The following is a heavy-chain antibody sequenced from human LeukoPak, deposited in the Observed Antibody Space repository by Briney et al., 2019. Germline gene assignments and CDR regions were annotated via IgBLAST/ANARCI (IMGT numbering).Heavy chain of an antibody. CDR1: GYSFTSYW. J-gene: IGHJ6*02. CDR2: IYPGDSDT. CDR3: ARYSSSSSGPYYYYGMDV. Sequence: GESLKISCKGSGYSFTSYWIGWVRQMPGKGLEWMGIIYPGDSDTRYSPSFQGQVTISADKSISTAYLRWSSLKASDTAMYYCARYSSSSSGPYYYYGMDVWGQGTTVTVSS. D-gene: IGHD6-6*01. V-gene: IGHV5-51*01.